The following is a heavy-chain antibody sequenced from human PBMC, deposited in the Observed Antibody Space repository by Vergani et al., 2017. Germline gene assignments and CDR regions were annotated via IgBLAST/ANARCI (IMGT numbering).Heavy chain of an antibody. CDR2: ISAYNGNT. D-gene: IGHD6-19*01. V-gene: IGHV1-18*01. CDR1: GYTFTSYG. J-gene: IGHJ4*02. CDR3: AKDSAGIAVAGIGSGEDFYYFDY. Sequence: QVQLVQSGAEVKKPGASVKVSCKASGYTFTSYGISWVRQAPGQGLEWMGWISAYNGNTNYAQKLQGRVTMTTDTATSTAYMELRSLRAEDTALYYCAKDSAGIAVAGIGSGEDFYYFDYWGQGTLVTVSS.